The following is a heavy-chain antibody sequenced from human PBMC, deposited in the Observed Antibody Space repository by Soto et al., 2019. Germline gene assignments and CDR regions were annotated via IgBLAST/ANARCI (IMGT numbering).Heavy chain of an antibody. CDR3: ARQRDGYNYRYFDY. D-gene: IGHD5-12*01. Sequence: QVQLQESGPGLVKPSQTLSLTCTISGGSISSGGYYWSWIRQHPGKGLEWIGYIYYSGSTYYNPSLNSRVTXXVXTXXNQFSLKLRSVTAADTAVYYCARQRDGYNYRYFDYWGQGTLVTVSS. CDR2: IYYSGST. J-gene: IGHJ4*02. V-gene: IGHV4-31*03. CDR1: GGSISSGGYY.